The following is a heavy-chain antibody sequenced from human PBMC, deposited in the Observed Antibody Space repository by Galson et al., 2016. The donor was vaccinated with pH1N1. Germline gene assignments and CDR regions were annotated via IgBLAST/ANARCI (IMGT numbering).Heavy chain of an antibody. D-gene: IGHD3-22*01. J-gene: IGHJ4*02. CDR1: GGSISSTSYF. CDR3: ARSPGDYDTSGFYFEGPCFDY. V-gene: IGHV4-39*07. CDR2: IFYNGST. Sequence: SETLSLTCTVSGGSISSTSYFWGWIRQPPGKGLEWIADIFYNGSTYYNPSLKSRVTISVATSKNHFSLRLSSVTAADTAVYYCARSPGDYDTSGFYFEGPCFDYWGQGTLVTVSS.